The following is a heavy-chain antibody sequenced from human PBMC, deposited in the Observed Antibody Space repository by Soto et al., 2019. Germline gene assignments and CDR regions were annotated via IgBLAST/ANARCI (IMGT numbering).Heavy chain of an antibody. CDR2: IKPDESEK. D-gene: IGHD4-4*01. CDR3: VRGGSNYAS. V-gene: IGHV3-7*01. J-gene: IGHJ5*02. CDR1: GSTFSDSW. Sequence: EVQLVGSGGGLVQPGGSLRLSCTASGSTFSDSWMTWVRQAPGKGLEWVARIKPDESEKKYADSVKGRFSISRDNAKNSMYLQMDSLRGEDTAVYYCVRGGSNYASWGQGTLVTVSS.